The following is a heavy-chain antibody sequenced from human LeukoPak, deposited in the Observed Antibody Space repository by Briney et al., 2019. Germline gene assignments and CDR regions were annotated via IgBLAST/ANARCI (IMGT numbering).Heavy chain of an antibody. CDR3: ARLYYDSTGTGGDAFDI. CDR2: IYYSGST. CDR1: GGSISSSSYY. Sequence: PSETLSLTCTVSGGSISSSSYYWGWIRQPPGKGLEWIGSIYYSGSTYYNPSLKSRVTISVDTSKNQFSLKLSSVTAADTAVYYCARLYYDSTGTGGDAFDIWGQGTMVTVSS. D-gene: IGHD3-22*01. J-gene: IGHJ3*02. V-gene: IGHV4-39*01.